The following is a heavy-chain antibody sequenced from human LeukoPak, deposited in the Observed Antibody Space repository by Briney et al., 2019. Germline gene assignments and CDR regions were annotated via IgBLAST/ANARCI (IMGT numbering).Heavy chain of an antibody. CDR3: ARLIRYFDWLSHAFDI. V-gene: IGHV4-34*01. CDR1: GGSFSGYY. D-gene: IGHD3-9*01. CDR2: INHSGST. J-gene: IGHJ3*02. Sequence: SETLSLTCAVYGGSFSGYYWSWIRQPPGKGLEWIGEINHSGSTNYNPSLKSRVTISVDTSKNQFSLKLSSVTAADTAVYYCARLIRYFDWLSHAFDIWGQGTMVTVSS.